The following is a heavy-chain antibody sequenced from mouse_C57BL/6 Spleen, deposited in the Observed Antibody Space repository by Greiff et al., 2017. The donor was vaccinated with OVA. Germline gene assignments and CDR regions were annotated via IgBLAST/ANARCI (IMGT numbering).Heavy chain of an antibody. CDR2: IDPSDSYT. V-gene: IGHV1-59*01. Sequence: QVQLQQPGAELVRPGTSVKLSCKASGYTFTSYWMHWVKQRPGQGLEWIGVIDPSDSYTNYNQKFKGKATLTVDTSSSTAYMQLSSLTSEDSAVYYCAREGHYSNHWFAYWGQGTLVTVSA. CDR1: GYTFTSYW. CDR3: AREGHYSNHWFAY. J-gene: IGHJ3*01. D-gene: IGHD2-5*01.